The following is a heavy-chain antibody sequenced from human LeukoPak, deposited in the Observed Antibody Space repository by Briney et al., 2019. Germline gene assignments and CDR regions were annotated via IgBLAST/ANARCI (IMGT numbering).Heavy chain of an antibody. Sequence: ASVKVSCKASGYTFTGYYIHWVRQAPGQGLEWMGGIIPIFGTANYAQKFQGRVTITADKSTSTAYMELSSLRSEDTAVYYCASSNGYSSGWYLPITDYWGQGTLVTVSS. J-gene: IGHJ4*02. CDR2: IIPIFGTA. CDR3: ASSNGYSSGWYLPITDY. D-gene: IGHD6-19*01. CDR1: GYTFTGYY. V-gene: IGHV1-69*06.